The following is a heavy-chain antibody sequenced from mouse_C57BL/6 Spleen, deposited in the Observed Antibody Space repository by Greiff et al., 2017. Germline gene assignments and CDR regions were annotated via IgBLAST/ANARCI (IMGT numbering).Heavy chain of an antibody. J-gene: IGHJ2*01. CDR2: INYDGSST. CDR1: GFTFSDYY. D-gene: IGHD2-1*01. CDR3: ARGRYGNFFDY. Sequence: EVNLVESEGGLVQPGSSMKLSCTASGFTFSDYYMAWVRQVPEKGLEWVANINYDGSSTYYLDSLKSRFIISRDNAKNILYLQMSSLKSEDTATYYCARGRYGNFFDYWGQGTTLTVSS. V-gene: IGHV5-16*01.